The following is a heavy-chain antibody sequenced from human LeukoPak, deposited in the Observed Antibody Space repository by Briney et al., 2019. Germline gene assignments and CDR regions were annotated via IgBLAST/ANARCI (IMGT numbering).Heavy chain of an antibody. CDR2: IYYSGST. Sequence: SETLSLTCTVSGGSISSYYWSWIRQPPGKGLEWIGYIYYSGSTNYNPSLKSRVTISVDTSKNQFSLKLSSVTAADTAVYYCASAGDPGGLYRDYWGQGTLVTVSS. J-gene: IGHJ4*02. CDR1: GGSISSYY. V-gene: IGHV4-59*01. D-gene: IGHD2-8*01. CDR3: ASAGDPGGLYRDY.